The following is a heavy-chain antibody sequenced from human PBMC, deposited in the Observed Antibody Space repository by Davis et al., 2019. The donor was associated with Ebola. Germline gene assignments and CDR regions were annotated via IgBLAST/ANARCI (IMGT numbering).Heavy chain of an antibody. CDR1: GYTFTGYY. CDR3: ATFYAYCGGDCYPGDY. J-gene: IGHJ4*02. D-gene: IGHD2-21*02. V-gene: IGHV1-2*02. Sequence: AASVKVSCKASGYTFTGYYMHWVRQAPGQGLEWMGWINPNTGGTNYAQKFQGRVTMTRDTSISTAYMELSRLRSDDTAVYYCATFYAYCGGDCYPGDYWGQGTLVTVSS. CDR2: INPNTGGT.